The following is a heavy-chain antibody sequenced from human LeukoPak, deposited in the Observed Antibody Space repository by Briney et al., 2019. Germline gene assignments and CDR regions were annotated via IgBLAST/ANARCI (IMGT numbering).Heavy chain of an antibody. CDR2: IIPIFCTA. J-gene: IGHJ2*01. CDR3: ARGLLDWNYHGYFDL. Sequence: SVKVSCKDSGGTFTSYAINWVRQAPGQGLEWMGGIIPIFCTANSAQNFHGSVPITTDDSTSTAYMELTSLRSEDTAVYYCARGLLDWNYHGYFDLSGRGTLVTVSS. CDR1: GGTFTSYA. D-gene: IGHD1-7*01. V-gene: IGHV1-69*05.